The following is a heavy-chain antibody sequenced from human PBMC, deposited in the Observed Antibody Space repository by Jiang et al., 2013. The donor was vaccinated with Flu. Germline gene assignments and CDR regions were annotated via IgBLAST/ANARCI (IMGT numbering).Heavy chain of an antibody. V-gene: IGHV1-46*01. D-gene: IGHD4-23*01. CDR2: NPSGGST. CDR3: ARLVVTPRSPFDY. Sequence: NPSGGSTSYAQKFQGRVTMTRDTSTSTVYMELSSLRSEDTAVYYCARLVVTPRSPFDYWGQGTLVTVSS. J-gene: IGHJ4*02.